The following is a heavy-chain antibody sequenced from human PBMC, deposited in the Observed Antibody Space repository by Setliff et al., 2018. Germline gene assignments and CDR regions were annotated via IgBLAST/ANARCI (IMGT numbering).Heavy chain of an antibody. D-gene: IGHD2-2*01. CDR1: GGSFSGYY. CDR2: INHSGST. J-gene: IGHJ4*02. CDR3: AREPFTRVTSIVVVPAAAPY. Sequence: SETLSLTCAVYGGSFSGYYWSWIRQPPGKGLEWIGEINHSGSTNYNPSLKSRVTISVDTSKNQFSLKLSSVTAADTAVYYCAREPFTRVTSIVVVPAAAPYWGQGTLVTVSS. V-gene: IGHV4-34*01.